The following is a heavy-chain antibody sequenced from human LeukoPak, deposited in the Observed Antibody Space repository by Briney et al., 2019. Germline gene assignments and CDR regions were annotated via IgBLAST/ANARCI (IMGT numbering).Heavy chain of an antibody. CDR2: ICDSGDAT. D-gene: IGHD5-18*01. CDR3: AKNTGQTSEYSYGFNC. J-gene: IGHJ1*01. V-gene: IGHV3-23*01. Sequence: PGGSLRLSCAASGFTFTTYATGWGRQAPGKGLEWVSAICDSGDATYYADSVKGRFTISRDKSKNTVYLQMDSLRAEDTAVYYCAKNTGQTSEYSYGFNCWGQGTLVTVSS. CDR1: GFTFTTYA.